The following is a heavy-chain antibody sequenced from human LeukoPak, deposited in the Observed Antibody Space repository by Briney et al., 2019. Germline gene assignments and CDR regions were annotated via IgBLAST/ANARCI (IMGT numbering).Heavy chain of an antibody. D-gene: IGHD5-12*01. J-gene: IGHJ4*02. CDR3: ARDTRGIVATIAFDY. CDR1: GYTFTSYY. Sequence: ASVKVSCKASGYTFTSYYMHWVRQAPGQGLEWMGIIDPSGGSTSYAQKFQGRVTMTRDTSTSTVYMELSSLRSEDTAVYYCARDTRGIVATIAFDYWGQGTLVTVSS. V-gene: IGHV1-46*01. CDR2: IDPSGGST.